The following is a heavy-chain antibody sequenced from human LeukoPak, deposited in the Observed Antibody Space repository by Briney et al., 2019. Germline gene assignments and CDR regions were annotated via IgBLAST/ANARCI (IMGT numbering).Heavy chain of an antibody. J-gene: IGHJ4*02. CDR1: GFTFSSYA. D-gene: IGHD1-26*01. CDR2: ISSNGGST. Sequence: GGSLRLSCAASGFTFSSYAMHWVRQAPGKGLEYVSAISSNGGSTYYANSVKGRFTISRDNSKNTLYLQMGSLRAEDMAVYYCARGSDRISGSYDFDYWGQGTLVTVSS. CDR3: ARGSDRISGSYDFDY. V-gene: IGHV3-64*01.